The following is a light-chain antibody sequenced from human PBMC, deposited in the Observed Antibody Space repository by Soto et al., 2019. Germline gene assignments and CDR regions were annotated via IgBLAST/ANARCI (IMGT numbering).Light chain of an antibody. J-gene: IGKJ2*01. CDR3: QQYGSSPPYT. Sequence: EIVLTHSPGTLSFSPGEIATLSCRAIQSVSSSYLAWYQQKPGQAPRLLIYGASSRATGIPDRFSGSGSGTDFTLTINRLEPEDFAVYYCQQYGSSPPYTFGQGTKVDI. V-gene: IGKV3-20*01. CDR1: QSVSSSY. CDR2: GAS.